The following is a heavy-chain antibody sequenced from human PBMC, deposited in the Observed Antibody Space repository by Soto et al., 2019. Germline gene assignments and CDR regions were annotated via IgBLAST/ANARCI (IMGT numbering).Heavy chain of an antibody. CDR1: IYTFTSYW. CDR3: PSPSAYGWTLDV. Sequence: GESLKISCKGSIYTFTSYWIAWVRQMPGKGLEWMGIIYPGDSETRYSPSLQGQVSISADKSINTAYLQWSSLKASDTDMYYCPSPSAYGWTLDVWGQGTMVNVSS. D-gene: IGHD3-22*01. CDR2: IYPGDSET. J-gene: IGHJ3*01. V-gene: IGHV5-51*01.